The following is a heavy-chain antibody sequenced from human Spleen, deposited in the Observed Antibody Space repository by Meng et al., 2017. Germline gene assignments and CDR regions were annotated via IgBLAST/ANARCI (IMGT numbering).Heavy chain of an antibody. CDR1: GGSFSDYY. CDR2: INHSGST. Sequence: QGRLKQWGAGPLKPSETLSLTCVVSGGSFSDYYWSWIRQPPGKGLEWIGEINHSGSTNYNPSLESRATISVDTSQNNLSLKLSSVTAADSAVYYCARGPTTMAHDFDYWGQGTLVTVSS. J-gene: IGHJ4*02. V-gene: IGHV4-34*01. D-gene: IGHD4-11*01. CDR3: ARGPTTMAHDFDY.